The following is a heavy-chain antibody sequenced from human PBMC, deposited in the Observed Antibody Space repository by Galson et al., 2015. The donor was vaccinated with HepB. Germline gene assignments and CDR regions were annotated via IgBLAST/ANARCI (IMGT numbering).Heavy chain of an antibody. CDR1: GYSFIEYY. CDR2: IDPEDGKA. CDR3: ATDSHPGGSMIQGVKMGYFDY. J-gene: IGHJ4*02. Sequence: VKVSCKVSGYSFIEYYMHWVQQAPGKGPEWVGLIDPEDGKAIYAEKFQGRVAITADTSKDTAYLELSGQTYEDTAVYYCATDSHPGGSMIQGVKMGYFDYWGQGTLITVSS. V-gene: IGHV1-69-2*01. D-gene: IGHD3-10*01.